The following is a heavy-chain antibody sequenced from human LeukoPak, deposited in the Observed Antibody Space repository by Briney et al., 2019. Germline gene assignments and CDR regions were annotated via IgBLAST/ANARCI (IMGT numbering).Heavy chain of an antibody. CDR3: AKEVKAATNWFDP. V-gene: IGHV3-23*01. Sequence: GGSLRLSCAASGFTFSSYAMSWVRQAPGKGLEWVSAISFSGANTYYSDSVKGRFTISRDNLKNTLYLQMNSLGAEDTAVYFCAKEVKAATNWFDPWGQGTLVTVSS. CDR1: GFTFSSYA. D-gene: IGHD6-25*01. CDR2: ISFSGANT. J-gene: IGHJ5*02.